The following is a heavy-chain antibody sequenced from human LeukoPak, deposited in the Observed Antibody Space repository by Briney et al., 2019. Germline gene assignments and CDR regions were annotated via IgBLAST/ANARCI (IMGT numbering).Heavy chain of an antibody. J-gene: IGHJ4*02. CDR1: GGSISSGSYY. V-gene: IGHV4-31*03. CDR2: IYYSGST. D-gene: IGHD3-22*01. Sequence: SETLSLTCTVSGGSISSGSYYWSWLRQHPGRGLEWIGYIYYSGSTYYNPSLKSRVTISVDTSKNQFSLRLTSVTAADTAVYYCARTDSSGYYGDYWGQGTLVTVSS. CDR3: ARTDSSGYYGDY.